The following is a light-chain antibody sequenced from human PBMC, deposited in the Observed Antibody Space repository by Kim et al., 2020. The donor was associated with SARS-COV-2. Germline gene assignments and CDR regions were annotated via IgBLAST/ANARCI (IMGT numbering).Light chain of an antibody. CDR2: SAS. J-gene: IGKJ4*01. Sequence: ASVGDTVTITCRASQGISSYLAWYQQKPGLAPKVLIYSASTLQSGVPSRFSGSGSGTDFTLTISSLQPEDFATYYCQQLNSYPLTFGGGTKVDIK. V-gene: IGKV1-9*01. CDR3: QQLNSYPLT. CDR1: QGISSY.